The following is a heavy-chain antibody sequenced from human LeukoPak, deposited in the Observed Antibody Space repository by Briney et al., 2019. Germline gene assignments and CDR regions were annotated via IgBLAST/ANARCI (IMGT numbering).Heavy chain of an antibody. CDR2: ISAYNGNT. D-gene: IGHD3-10*01. J-gene: IGHJ5*02. V-gene: IGHV1-18*01. CDR3: ARDRADYYGSGSYYNGYNWFDP. Sequence: ASVKVSCKASGYTFTSYGISWVQQAPGQGLEWMGWISAYNGNTNYAQKLQGRVTMTTDTSTSTAYMELRSLRSDDTAVYYCARDRADYYGSGSYYNGYNWFDPWGQGTLVTVSS. CDR1: GYTFTSYG.